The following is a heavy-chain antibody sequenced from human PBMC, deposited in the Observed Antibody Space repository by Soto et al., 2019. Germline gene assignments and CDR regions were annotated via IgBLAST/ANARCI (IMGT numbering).Heavy chain of an antibody. Sequence: QITLKESGPTLVKPTQTLTLTCTLSGLSLSTSGVGVGWIRQPTGKALEWLALIYWDDDKRYSPSLKSRLTITMDTSKNQVVLTLTNVDPLDTATYYCALEYCGGDCFPGGHWGQGTLVTVSS. CDR2: IYWDDDK. D-gene: IGHD2-21*02. J-gene: IGHJ4*02. CDR3: ALEYCGGDCFPGGH. V-gene: IGHV2-5*02. CDR1: GLSLSTSGVG.